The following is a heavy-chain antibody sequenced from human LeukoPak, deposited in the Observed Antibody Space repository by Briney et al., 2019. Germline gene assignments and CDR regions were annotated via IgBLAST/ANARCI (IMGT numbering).Heavy chain of an antibody. Sequence: SETLSLTCAVYGGSFSGYYWSWIRQPPGKGREWIGEINHSGSTNYNPSLTSRVTISVDTSKNQFSLKLSSVTAADTAVYYCARPQRYQLLYRWFDPWGQGTLVTVSS. CDR1: GGSFSGYY. CDR3: ARPQRYQLLYRWFDP. D-gene: IGHD2-2*01. CDR2: INHSGST. V-gene: IGHV4-34*01. J-gene: IGHJ5*02.